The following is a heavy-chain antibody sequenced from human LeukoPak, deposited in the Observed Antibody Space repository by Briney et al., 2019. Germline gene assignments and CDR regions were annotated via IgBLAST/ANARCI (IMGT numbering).Heavy chain of an antibody. J-gene: IGHJ5*02. V-gene: IGHV3-13*01. Sequence: PGGSLRLSCAASGFTFSSYDMHWVRQATGKGLEWVSAIGTAGDTYYPGSVKGRFTISRDNSKNTLYLQMNSLRAEDTAVYYCAKDWGLQKEFDPWGQGTLVTVSS. CDR3: AKDWGLQKEFDP. CDR1: GFTFSSYD. D-gene: IGHD4-11*01. CDR2: IGTAGDT.